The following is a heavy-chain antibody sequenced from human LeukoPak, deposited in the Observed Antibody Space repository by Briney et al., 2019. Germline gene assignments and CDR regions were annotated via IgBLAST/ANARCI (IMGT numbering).Heavy chain of an antibody. CDR3: ARERRYCSGDNCYSGHDY. CDR1: GFTVSSNY. V-gene: IGHV3-53*01. CDR2: IHSGGNT. D-gene: IGHD2-15*01. J-gene: IGHJ4*02. Sequence: PGGSLRLPCAASGFTVSSNYMSWVRQAPGKGLEWVSLIHSGGNTDYADSLKDRVTISRDNSKNMVNLQINSLRPEDTAVYYCARERRYCSGDNCYSGHDYWGQGTLVIVSS.